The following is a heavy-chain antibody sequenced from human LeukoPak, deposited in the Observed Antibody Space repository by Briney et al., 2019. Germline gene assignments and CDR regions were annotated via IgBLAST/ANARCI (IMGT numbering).Heavy chain of an antibody. Sequence: SETLSLTCAVYGGSFSGYYWSWIRQPPGKGLEWIGEINHSGSTNYNPSLKSRVTISVDTSKNQFSLKLSSVTAADTAVYHCARGRHYYDSSGPRRFDYWGQGTLVTVSS. CDR3: ARGRHYYDSSGPRRFDY. J-gene: IGHJ4*02. CDR2: INHSGST. V-gene: IGHV4-34*01. CDR1: GGSFSGYY. D-gene: IGHD3-22*01.